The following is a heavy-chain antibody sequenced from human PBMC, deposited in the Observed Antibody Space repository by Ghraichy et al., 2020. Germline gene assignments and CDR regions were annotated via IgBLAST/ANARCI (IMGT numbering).Heavy chain of an antibody. CDR3: ARGRFSAFDI. CDR1: GDSVSTNGFS. V-gene: IGHV6-1*01. Sequence: SQTLSLTCDISGDSVSTNGFSWNWIRQSPSRGLEWLGRTYYRSKWSNDYAVSVKSRIIINLDTSKNQFSLQLNSVTPEDTAVYYCARGRFSAFDIWGQGTTVTVSS. J-gene: IGHJ3*02. CDR2: TYYRSKWSN.